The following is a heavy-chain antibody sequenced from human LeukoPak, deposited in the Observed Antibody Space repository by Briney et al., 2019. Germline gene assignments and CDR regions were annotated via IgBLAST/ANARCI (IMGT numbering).Heavy chain of an antibody. J-gene: IGHJ3*02. Sequence: SETLSLTCTVSGGSISNRNYYWGWIRQPPGKGLEWIGYIYYSGSTYYNPSLKSRVTISVDTSKNQFSLKLSSVTAADTAVYYCASRVVTHAFDIWGQGTMVTVSS. CDR3: ASRVVTHAFDI. D-gene: IGHD3-3*01. CDR1: GGSISNRNYY. CDR2: IYYSGST. V-gene: IGHV4-30-4*08.